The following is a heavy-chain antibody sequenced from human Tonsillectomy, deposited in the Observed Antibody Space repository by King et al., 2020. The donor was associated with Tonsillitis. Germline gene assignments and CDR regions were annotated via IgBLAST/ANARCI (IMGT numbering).Heavy chain of an antibody. V-gene: IGHV3-33*05. CDR3: ARNRDDYIFDY. Sequence: VQLVESGGGVVQPGRSLRLSCAASGFTFSSYDMHWVRQAPGKGLEWVAVISYDGSNKYYADSVQGRFTMSRDNSKNTLYLQMHSLRAEDTAVYYCARNRDDYIFDYWGQETLVTVSS. D-gene: IGHD4/OR15-4a*01. CDR2: ISYDGSNK. CDR1: GFTFSSYD. J-gene: IGHJ4*02.